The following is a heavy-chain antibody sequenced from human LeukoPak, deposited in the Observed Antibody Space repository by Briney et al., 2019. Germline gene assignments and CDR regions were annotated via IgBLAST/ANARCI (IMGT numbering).Heavy chain of an antibody. CDR3: ARDPLTTDYLGGVETSYWYFDL. V-gene: IGHV1-69*01. D-gene: IGHD2/OR15-2a*01. J-gene: IGHJ2*01. Sequence: GASVKVSCKASGGTFSNYAISWVRQAPGQGLEWMGGIIPIFGTASYAQKFQGRVAITADESTSTAYMELSSLRSEDTAVYYCARDPLTTDYLGGVETSYWYFDLWGRGTLVTVSS. CDR1: GGTFSNYA. CDR2: IIPIFGTA.